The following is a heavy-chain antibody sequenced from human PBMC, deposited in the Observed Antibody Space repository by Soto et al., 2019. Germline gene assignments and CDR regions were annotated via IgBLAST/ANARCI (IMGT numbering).Heavy chain of an antibody. CDR2: IYYSGST. V-gene: IGHV4-39*01. Sequence: PSETLSLTCTVSGGSISSSGYYWGWIRQPPGKGLEWIGTIYYSGSTYYNPSLKSRVTISVDTSKNQFSLKLSSVTAADTAVYYCARQNGELFFSDQTQYYYYYGMDVWGQGTTVTVSS. CDR3: ARQNGELFFSDQTQYYYYYGMDV. CDR1: GGSISSSGYY. J-gene: IGHJ6*02. D-gene: IGHD3-10*01.